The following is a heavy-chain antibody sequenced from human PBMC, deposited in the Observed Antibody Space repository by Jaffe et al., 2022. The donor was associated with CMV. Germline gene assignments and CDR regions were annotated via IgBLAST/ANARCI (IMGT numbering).Heavy chain of an antibody. J-gene: IGHJ5*02. Sequence: QVHLVQSGAEVKKPGASVKVSCKASGYTFSNYGISWVRQAPGQGLEWMGWISAYTGNTNYAQNVQGRVTMTTDTSTSTVYMELRSLRSDDTAVYYCARMRGLRLGELSFSNWFDPWGQGTLVTVSS. CDR1: GYTFSNYG. D-gene: IGHD3-16*02. V-gene: IGHV1-18*01. CDR2: ISAYTGNT. CDR3: ARMRGLRLGELSFSNWFDP.